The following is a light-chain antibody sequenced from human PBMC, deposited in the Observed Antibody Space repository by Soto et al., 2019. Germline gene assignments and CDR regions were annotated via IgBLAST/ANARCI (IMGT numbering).Light chain of an antibody. J-gene: IGLJ1*01. CDR3: FSYTSSATSV. CDR2: SVT. CDR1: SSDVGTYDY. V-gene: IGLV2-11*01. Sequence: QSALIQPPSVSGSPGQSVTISCTGTSSDVGTYDYVSWFQHHPGTVPKPMIYSVTSRPSEVPDRFSDSKSGNPASMTISGLQPGDGADYFCFSYTSSATSVLGTGTKVTVL.